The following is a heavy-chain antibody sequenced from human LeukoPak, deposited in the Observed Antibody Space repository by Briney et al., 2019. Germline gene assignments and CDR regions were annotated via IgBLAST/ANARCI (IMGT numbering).Heavy chain of an antibody. J-gene: IGHJ4*02. D-gene: IGHD2-15*01. Sequence: GGSLRLSCVASGFTFGKYWMSWVRQAPGKGLEWVANIKLDGSEKNYVDSVKGRFTISRDNTKNSLYLQMNSLRVEDTAVYFCARDIAGYLDYWGQGTLVTVSS. V-gene: IGHV3-7*01. CDR3: ARDIAGYLDY. CDR1: GFTFGKYW. CDR2: IKLDGSEK.